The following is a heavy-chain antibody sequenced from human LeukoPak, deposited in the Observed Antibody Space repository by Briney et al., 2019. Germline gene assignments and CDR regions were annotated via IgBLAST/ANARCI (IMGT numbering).Heavy chain of an antibody. CDR2: IYYSGST. D-gene: IGHD5-12*01. V-gene: IGHV4-38-2*01. Sequence: KPSETLSLTCAVSGYSISSGYYWGWIRRPPGKGLEWIGSIYYSGSTYYNPSLKSRVTISVDTSKNQFSLKLSSVTAADTAVYYCARVATTTNPPQRPFDYWGQGTLVTVSS. J-gene: IGHJ4*02. CDR1: GYSISSGYY. CDR3: ARVATTTNPPQRPFDY.